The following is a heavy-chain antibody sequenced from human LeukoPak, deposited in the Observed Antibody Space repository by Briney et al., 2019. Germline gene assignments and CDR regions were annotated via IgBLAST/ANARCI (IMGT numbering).Heavy chain of an antibody. Sequence: GGSLRLSCAASGFTFSSYAMSWVRQAPGKGLEWVSAISGSGGSTYYADSVKGRFTISRVNSKNTVYLQMNSLRAEDTAVYYCAARIVVVPAAIEGNDAFDIWGQGTMVTASS. CDR1: GFTFSSYA. CDR3: AARIVVVPAAIEGNDAFDI. D-gene: IGHD2-2*02. CDR2: ISGSGGST. V-gene: IGHV3-23*01. J-gene: IGHJ3*02.